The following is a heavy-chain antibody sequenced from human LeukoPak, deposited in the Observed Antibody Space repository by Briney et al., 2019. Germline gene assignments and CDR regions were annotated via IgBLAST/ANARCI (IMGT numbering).Heavy chain of an antibody. Sequence: MASETLSLTCAVYGGSFSTYYWSWIRQPPGKGLERIGEINHSGSTNYNPSLQSRVTISVDTSKNQFSLNLSSVTAADTAVYYCARGRDVVVVPATGPINWFDPWGQGTLVTVSS. J-gene: IGHJ5*02. D-gene: IGHD2-15*01. CDR2: INHSGST. V-gene: IGHV4-34*01. CDR3: ARGRDVVVVPATGPINWFDP. CDR1: GGSFSTYY.